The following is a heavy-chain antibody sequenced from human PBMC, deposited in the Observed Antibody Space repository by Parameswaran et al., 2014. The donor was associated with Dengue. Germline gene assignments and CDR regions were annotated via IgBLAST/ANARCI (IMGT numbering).Heavy chain of an antibody. CDR3: ARDKSPITMVRGALWNWFDP. CDR2: IYYSGST. D-gene: IGHD3-10*01. Sequence: VRQAPGKGLEWIGYIYYSGSTNYNPSLKSRVTISVDTSKNQFSLKLSSVTAADTAVYYCARDKSPITMVRGALWNWFDPWGQGTLVTVSS. V-gene: IGHV4-59*01. J-gene: IGHJ5*02.